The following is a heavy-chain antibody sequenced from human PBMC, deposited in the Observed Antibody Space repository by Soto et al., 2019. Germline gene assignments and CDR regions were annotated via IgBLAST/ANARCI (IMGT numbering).Heavy chain of an antibody. CDR1: GGSISSSSYY. D-gene: IGHD6-13*01. Sequence: PSETLSLTCTVSGGSISSSSYYWGWIRQPPGKGLEWIGSIYYSGSTYYNPSLKSRVTISVDTSKNQFSLKLSSVTAADTAVYYCARHHLPDRFGSSHDYWGQGTLVTVSS. CDR2: IYYSGST. CDR3: ARHHLPDRFGSSHDY. V-gene: IGHV4-39*01. J-gene: IGHJ4*02.